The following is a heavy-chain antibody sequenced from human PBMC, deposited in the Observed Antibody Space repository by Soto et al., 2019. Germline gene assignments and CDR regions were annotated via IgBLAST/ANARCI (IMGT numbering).Heavy chain of an antibody. V-gene: IGHV1-69*01. CDR1: GGTFSSYS. D-gene: IGHD1-26*01. J-gene: IGHJ4*02. CDR3: ARDGGSHSGGIDY. Sequence: QVQLVQSVAEVKKPGSSVKVSCKASGGTFSSYSINWVRQAPGQGLEWMGEIIPIFGTANYAQKFQGRVTITADESTSTAYMELSSLRSEDTAVYYCARDGGSHSGGIDYWGQGTLVTVSS. CDR2: IIPIFGTA.